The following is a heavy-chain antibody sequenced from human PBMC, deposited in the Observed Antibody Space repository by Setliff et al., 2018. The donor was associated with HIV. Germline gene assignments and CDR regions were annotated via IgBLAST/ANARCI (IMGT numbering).Heavy chain of an antibody. Sequence: ASVKVSCKVSGYTLTELSMHWVRQAPGKGLEWMGGFGPEDGETIYAQKFQGRVTMTEDTSTDTAYMELSSLRSEDTAVYYCATATIWTSGSWSHYFDYWGQGTLVTVSS. J-gene: IGHJ4*02. CDR2: FGPEDGET. V-gene: IGHV1-24*01. D-gene: IGHD6-13*01. CDR3: ATATIWTSGSWSHYFDY. CDR1: GYTLTELS.